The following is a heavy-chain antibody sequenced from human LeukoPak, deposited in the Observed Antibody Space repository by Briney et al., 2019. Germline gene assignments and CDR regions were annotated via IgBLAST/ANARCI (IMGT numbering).Heavy chain of an antibody. V-gene: IGHV4-61*08. J-gene: IGHJ5*02. CDR2: IYYNGNT. CDR1: GGSVSSGGYY. Sequence: PSETLSLTCSVPGGSVSSGGYYWRWLRQPPGTGLEWLGYIYYNGNTNYNPSLKSRVTISVDTSKNQFSLKLSSVTAADTAVYYCAREPLRAESRWFDPWGQGILVTVSS. CDR3: AREPLRAESRWFDP. D-gene: IGHD1-26*01.